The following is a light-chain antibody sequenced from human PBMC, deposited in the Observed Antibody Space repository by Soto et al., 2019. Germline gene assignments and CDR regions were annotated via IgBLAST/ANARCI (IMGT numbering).Light chain of an antibody. J-gene: IGKJ1*01. CDR1: QRISTY. V-gene: IGKV1-39*01. Sequence: DLQMTQSPSTLSAGVGDRVTITCRASQRISTYFNWYQQKPGKAPTLLIYAASSLQSGVPSRFSGGGSGTDFTLTIDTLHTEEFATYYCEQCYSSPRELGQGTTVEIK. CDR3: EQCYSSPRE. CDR2: AAS.